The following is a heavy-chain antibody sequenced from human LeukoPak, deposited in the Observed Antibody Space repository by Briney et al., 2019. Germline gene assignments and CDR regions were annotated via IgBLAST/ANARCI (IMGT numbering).Heavy chain of an antibody. CDR1: GFIFSSYW. Sequence: PGGSLRLSCAASGFIFSSYWMSWVRQAPGKGLEWVANIKQDGSEKCYVDSVKGRFTISRDNAKNSLYLEMNSLRAEDTAVYYCARDIGDSSGYYGSYFDCWGQGTLVTVSP. CDR2: IKQDGSEK. J-gene: IGHJ4*02. V-gene: IGHV3-7*01. CDR3: ARDIGDSSGYYGSYFDC. D-gene: IGHD3-22*01.